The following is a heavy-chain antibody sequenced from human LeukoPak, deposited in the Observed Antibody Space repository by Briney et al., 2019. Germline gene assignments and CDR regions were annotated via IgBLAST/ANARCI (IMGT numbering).Heavy chain of an antibody. D-gene: IGHD3-10*01. CDR3: AKPSGSGDY. J-gene: IGHJ4*02. Sequence: PGGSLRLSCAASGLTFSSYAMSWVRQAPGKGLEWVSGITGRGDSTYYADFVKGRFTISRDNTKNTLYLQMNSLRAEDTAVYYCAKPSGSGDYWGQGTLVTVSP. CDR2: ITGRGDST. CDR1: GLTFSSYA. V-gene: IGHV3-23*01.